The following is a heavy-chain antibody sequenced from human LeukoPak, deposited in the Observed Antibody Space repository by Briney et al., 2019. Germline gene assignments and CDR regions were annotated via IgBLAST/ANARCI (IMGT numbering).Heavy chain of an antibody. CDR1: GGTFSSYA. D-gene: IGHD5-24*01. J-gene: IGHJ3*02. Sequence: SVKVSCKASGGTFSSYAISWVRQAPGQGLEWMGRIIPILGVANYAQKFQGRVTITADKSTSTAYMELSSLRSEDTAVYYCARTWMAAHDAFDIWGQGTMVTVSS. CDR3: ARTWMAAHDAFDI. V-gene: IGHV1-69*04. CDR2: IIPILGVA.